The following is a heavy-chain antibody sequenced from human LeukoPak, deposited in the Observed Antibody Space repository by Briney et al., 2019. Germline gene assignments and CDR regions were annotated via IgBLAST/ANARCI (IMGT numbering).Heavy chain of an antibody. CDR3: ARARPLVLSPFDP. V-gene: IGHV4-4*07. Sequence: SKTLSLTCTVSGGSISSYYWSWIRQPAGKGLEWIGRIYTSGSTNYNPSLKSRVTISVDTSKNQFSLKLSSVTAADTAVYYCARARPLVLSPFDPWGQGTLVTVSS. CDR2: IYTSGST. CDR1: GGSISSYY. J-gene: IGHJ5*02. D-gene: IGHD2-15*01.